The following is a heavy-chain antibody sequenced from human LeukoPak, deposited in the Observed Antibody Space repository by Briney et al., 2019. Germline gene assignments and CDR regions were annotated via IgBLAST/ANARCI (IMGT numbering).Heavy chain of an antibody. D-gene: IGHD3-16*01. CDR3: SRDGGTTIRDDY. CDR1: GFTFGDYA. V-gene: IGHV3-49*03. J-gene: IGHJ4*02. Sequence: PGGSLRLSCTASGFTFGDYAMNWFRQAPGKGLEWVSFIRSKAYGGTTEYAASVRGRFTISRDDSKSIAYLQMNSLKTEDTALYYCSRDGGTTIRDDYWGQGTLVTVSS. CDR2: IRSKAYGGTT.